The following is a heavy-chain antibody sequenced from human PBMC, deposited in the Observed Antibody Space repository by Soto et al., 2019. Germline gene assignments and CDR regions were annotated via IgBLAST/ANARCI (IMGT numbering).Heavy chain of an antibody. J-gene: IGHJ6*02. CDR1: GGSISSNYW. CDR3: ARVSGSYYYGMDV. CDR2: IYHSGST. D-gene: IGHD1-26*01. V-gene: IGHV4-4*02. Sequence: PSETLSLTCAVSGGSISSNYWWRWVRQPPGKGLEWIGEIYHSGSTNYNPSLKSRATISVDKSKNQFSLKLSSVTAADTAVYYCARVSGSYYYGMDVWGQGTTVTVS.